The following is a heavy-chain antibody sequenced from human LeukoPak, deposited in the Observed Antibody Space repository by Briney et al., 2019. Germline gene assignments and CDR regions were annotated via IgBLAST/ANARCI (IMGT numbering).Heavy chain of an antibody. J-gene: IGHJ4*02. CDR2: INHSGDT. V-gene: IGHV4-34*01. Sequence: SETLSLTCAVYGGSFSGYYWTWIRQPPGKGQEWIGEINHSGDTNYNPSLKRRVTISVDTSKNQFSLNLNSVTAADTAVYYCARGLGDGSYYPFFDYWGQGTLVTVPS. CDR1: GGSFSGYY. CDR3: ARGLGDGSYYPFFDY. D-gene: IGHD1-26*01.